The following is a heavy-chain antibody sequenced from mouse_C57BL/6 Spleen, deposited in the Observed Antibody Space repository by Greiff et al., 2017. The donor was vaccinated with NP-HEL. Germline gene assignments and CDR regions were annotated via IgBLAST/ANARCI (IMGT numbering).Heavy chain of an antibody. D-gene: IGHD1-1*01. V-gene: IGHV1-59*01. Sequence: QVQLQQPGAELVRPGTSVKLSCKASGYTFTSYWMHWVKQRPGQGLEWIGVIDPSDSYTNYNQKFKGKATLTVDTSSSTAYMQLSSLTSEDSAVYYCARWDTTVVDPYYFDYGGQGTTLTVSS. CDR2: IDPSDSYT. J-gene: IGHJ2*01. CDR3: ARWDTTVVDPYYFDY. CDR1: GYTFTSYW.